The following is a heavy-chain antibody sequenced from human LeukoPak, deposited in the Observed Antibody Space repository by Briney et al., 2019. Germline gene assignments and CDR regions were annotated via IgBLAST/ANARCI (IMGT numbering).Heavy chain of an antibody. V-gene: IGHV4-34*01. CDR1: GGSFSGYY. CDR3: ARGRVDIVVVPAAMSRYFDY. D-gene: IGHD2-2*03. Sequence: PSETLSLTCAVYGGSFSGYYWSWIRQPPGKGLEWIGEINHSGSTNYNPSLKSRVTISVDTSKNQFSLKLSSVTGADTAVYYCARGRVDIVVVPAAMSRYFDYWGQGTLVTVSS. CDR2: INHSGST. J-gene: IGHJ4*02.